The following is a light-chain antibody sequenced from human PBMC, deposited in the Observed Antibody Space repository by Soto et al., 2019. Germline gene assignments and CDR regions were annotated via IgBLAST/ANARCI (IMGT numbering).Light chain of an antibody. J-gene: IGKJ4*01. CDR2: WAS. CDR1: RSVLSSSNNKNF. Sequence: DIVMTQSPDSLALSLGERATINCKSSRSVLSSSNNKNFLAWYQQKPGQPPRLLIYWASTRESGVPDRFSGSGSGTEFTLTISSLQSEDFAVYYCQQYNNWPALTFGGGTKVDIK. CDR3: QQYNNWPALT. V-gene: IGKV4-1*01.